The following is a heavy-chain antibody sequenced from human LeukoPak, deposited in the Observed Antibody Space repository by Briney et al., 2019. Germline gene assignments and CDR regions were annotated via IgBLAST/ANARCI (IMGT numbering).Heavy chain of an antibody. J-gene: IGHJ3*02. CDR3: ARDGEYSSSSAAFDI. V-gene: IGHV3-7*01. CDR2: IKQDGSEK. Sequence: GGSLRLSCAASGFTFSSYWMSWVRQAPGKGLGWVANIKQDGSEKYYVDSVKGRFTISRDNAKNSLYLQMNSLRAEDTAVYYCARDGEYSSSSAAFDIWGQGTMVTVSS. D-gene: IGHD6-6*01. CDR1: GFTFSSYW.